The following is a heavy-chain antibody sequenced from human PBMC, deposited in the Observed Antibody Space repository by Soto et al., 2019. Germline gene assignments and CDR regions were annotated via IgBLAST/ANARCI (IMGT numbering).Heavy chain of an antibody. J-gene: IGHJ6*03. CDR2: IKQDGSEK. D-gene: IGHD2-21*01. Sequence: GGSLRLSCAASGFTFSSYWMSWVRQAPGKGLEWVANIKQDGSEKYYVDSVKGRFTISRDNAKNSLYLQMNSLRAEDTAVYYCARVVCGGDCYFLDPYYYYYMDVWGKGTTVTVSS. CDR3: ARVVCGGDCYFLDPYYYYYMDV. V-gene: IGHV3-7*01. CDR1: GFTFSSYW.